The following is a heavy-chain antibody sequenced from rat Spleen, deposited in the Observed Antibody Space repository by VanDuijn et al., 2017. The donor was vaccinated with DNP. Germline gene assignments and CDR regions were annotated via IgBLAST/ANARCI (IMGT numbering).Heavy chain of an antibody. Sequence: EVQLVESGGGLVQPGRSLKLSCAASGFTFSDYYMAWVRQAPTKGLEWVAYISYDGGSTNYGDSVKGRFTISRDNAKSSLYLQMDSLRSEDTATYYCARDDYGSYGAMNPWGQGTSVTVSS. CDR2: ISYDGGST. CDR3: ARDDYGSYGAMNP. V-gene: IGHV5-20*01. CDR1: GFTFSDYY. J-gene: IGHJ4*01. D-gene: IGHD1-8*01.